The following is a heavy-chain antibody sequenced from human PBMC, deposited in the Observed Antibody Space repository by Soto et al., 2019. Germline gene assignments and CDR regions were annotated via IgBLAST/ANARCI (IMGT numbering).Heavy chain of an antibody. CDR2: ISFDGRKT. CDR1: GFTFSAYA. J-gene: IGHJ4*02. D-gene: IGHD3-10*01. CDR3: ATLGSDTGYLYNFDY. V-gene: IGHV3-30*04. Sequence: QVQLLESGGGVVQPGRSLRLSCAASGFTFSAYAMHWVRQAPGKGLEWVAVISFDGRKTYYADSMKGRFTISRDNSKDTLYLQMNSLRAEDTAAYHCATLGSDTGYLYNFDYWGQGTLVTVSS.